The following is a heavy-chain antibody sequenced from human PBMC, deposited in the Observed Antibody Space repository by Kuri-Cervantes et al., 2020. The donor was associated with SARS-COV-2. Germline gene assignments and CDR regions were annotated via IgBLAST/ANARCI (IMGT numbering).Heavy chain of an antibody. J-gene: IGHJ4*02. CDR3: ARDRRVGWADY. V-gene: IGHV3-7*01. CDR1: GFTFSSYW. CDR2: IKQDGSEE. D-gene: IGHD1-26*01. Sequence: GGSLRLSCAASGFTFSSYWMSWARQAPGKGLEWVANIKQDGSEEYYVDSVKGRFTISRDNAKNSLYLQMNSPRAEDTAVYYCARDRRVGWADYWGQGTLVTVSS.